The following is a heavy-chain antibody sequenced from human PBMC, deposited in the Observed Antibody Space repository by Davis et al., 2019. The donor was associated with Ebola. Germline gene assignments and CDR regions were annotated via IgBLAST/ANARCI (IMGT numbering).Heavy chain of an antibody. Sequence: AASVKVSYKAFGYTFTSYGISWVRQVPGQGLEYMGWISGYNGNTNYVQKLQGRVTLTTDTSTSTAYMELRSLRSDDTAVYYCASSYDFWSGHDDYGMDVWGQGTTVTVSS. CDR3: ASSYDFWSGHDDYGMDV. V-gene: IGHV1-18*04. CDR2: ISGYNGNT. J-gene: IGHJ6*02. D-gene: IGHD3-3*01. CDR1: GYTFTSYG.